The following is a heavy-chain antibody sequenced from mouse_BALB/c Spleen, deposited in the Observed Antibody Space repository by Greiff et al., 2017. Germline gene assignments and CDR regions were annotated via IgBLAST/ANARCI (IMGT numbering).Heavy chain of an antibody. CDR2: ISSGGSYT. Sequence: EVQLVESGGGLVKPGGSLKLSCAASGFTFSSYAMSWVRQSPEKRLEWVAEISSGGSYTYYPDTVTGRFTISRDNAKNTLYLEMSSLRSEDTAMYYCARGDYRHAMDYWGQGTSVTVSS. V-gene: IGHV5-9-4*01. D-gene: IGHD2-14*01. CDR3: ARGDYRHAMDY. CDR1: GFTFSSYA. J-gene: IGHJ4*01.